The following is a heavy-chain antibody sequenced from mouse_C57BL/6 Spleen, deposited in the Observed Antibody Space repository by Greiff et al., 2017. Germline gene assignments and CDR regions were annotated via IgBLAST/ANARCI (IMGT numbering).Heavy chain of an antibody. J-gene: IGHJ2*01. D-gene: IGHD2-4*01. CDR2: ISDGGSYT. CDR1: GFTFSSYA. CDR3: AKSTMITTDPFFDY. V-gene: IGHV5-4*03. Sequence: EVKLMESGGGLVKPGGSLKLSCAASGFTFSSYAMSWVRQTPEKRLEWVATISDGGSYTYYPDNVKGRFTISRDNAKNNLYLQMSHLKSEDTAMYYCAKSTMITTDPFFDYWGQGTTLTVSS.